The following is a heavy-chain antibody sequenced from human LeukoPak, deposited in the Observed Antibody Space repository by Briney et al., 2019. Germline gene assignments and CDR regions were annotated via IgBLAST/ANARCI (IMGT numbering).Heavy chain of an antibody. J-gene: IGHJ5*02. V-gene: IGHV3-48*03. D-gene: IGHD2-15*01. Sequence: PGGSLRLSCAASGFTFSSYEMNWVRQAPGKGLEWVSYISSSGTTIYYADSVKGRFTISRDNAKNSLYRQMNSLRAEDTAVYYCARVGVVVAATGNLWFDPWGQGTLVTVSS. CDR3: ARVGVVVAATGNLWFDP. CDR2: ISSSGTTI. CDR1: GFTFSSYE.